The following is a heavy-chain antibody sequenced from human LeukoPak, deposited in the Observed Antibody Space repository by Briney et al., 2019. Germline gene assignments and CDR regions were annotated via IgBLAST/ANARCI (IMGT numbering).Heavy chain of an antibody. D-gene: IGHD1-26*01. J-gene: IGHJ4*02. CDR2: IIPILGIA. CDR3: ARQEIYSSYYGLDY. CDR1: GGTFSSYA. V-gene: IGHV1-69*04. Sequence: GSSVKVSCKASGGTFSSYAISWVRQAPGQGLEWMGRIIPILGIANYAQKFQGRVTITADKSTSTAYMELSSLRSEDTAVYYCARQEIYSSYYGLDYWGQGTLVTVSS.